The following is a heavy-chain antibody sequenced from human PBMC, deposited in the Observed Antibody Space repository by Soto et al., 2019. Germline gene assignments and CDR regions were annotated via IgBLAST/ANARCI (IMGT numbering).Heavy chain of an antibody. V-gene: IGHV1-46*01. J-gene: IGHJ4*02. CDR1: GYTFTSYY. Sequence: ASVKVSCKASGYTFTSYYMHWVRQAPGQGLEWMGIINPSGGSTSYAQKFQGRVTMTRDTSTSTVYMELSSLRSEDTVVYYCARVEGLAALGPGYWGQGTLVTSPQ. CDR3: ARVEGLAALGPGY. CDR2: INPSGGST. D-gene: IGHD6-13*01.